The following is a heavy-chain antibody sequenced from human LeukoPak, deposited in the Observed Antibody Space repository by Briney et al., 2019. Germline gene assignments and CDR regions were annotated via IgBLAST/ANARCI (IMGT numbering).Heavy chain of an antibody. D-gene: IGHD1-26*01. V-gene: IGHV3-23*01. Sequence: GGSLRLSCAASGFTVSSNYMSWVRQAPGKGLEWVSAISGSGGSTYYADSVKGRFTISRDNSKNTLYLQMNSLRAEDTAVYYCAVSGSYNPTPFDYWGQGTLVTVSS. CDR1: GFTVSSNY. CDR2: ISGSGGST. J-gene: IGHJ4*02. CDR3: AVSGSYNPTPFDY.